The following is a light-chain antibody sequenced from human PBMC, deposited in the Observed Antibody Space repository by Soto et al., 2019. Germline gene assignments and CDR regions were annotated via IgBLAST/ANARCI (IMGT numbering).Light chain of an antibody. CDR1: QSVLYSSNNKNY. V-gene: IGKV4-1*01. J-gene: IGKJ2*02. CDR2: WAS. Sequence: DIVMTQSPDSLAVSLGERATINCKSSQSVLYSSNNKNYLAWYQQKPGQPPKLLIYWASTRESGVPDRFSGRGSETDFTLTISSLQAEDVAVYYCQQYYSTLWTFGQGTKLEFK. CDR3: QQYYSTLWT.